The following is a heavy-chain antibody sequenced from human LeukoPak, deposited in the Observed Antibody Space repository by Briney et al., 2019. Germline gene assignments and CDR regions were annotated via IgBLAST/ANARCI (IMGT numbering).Heavy chain of an antibody. Sequence: GGSLRLSCAASGFTFSDYYMSWIRKAPGKGLEWVSYISSSGSTIYYADSVKGRFTISRDNAKNSLYLQMNSLRAEDTAVYYCARSLDTAMISGFDPWGQGTLVTVSS. J-gene: IGHJ5*02. V-gene: IGHV3-11*04. CDR3: ARSLDTAMISGFDP. CDR1: GFTFSDYY. CDR2: ISSSGSTI. D-gene: IGHD5-18*01.